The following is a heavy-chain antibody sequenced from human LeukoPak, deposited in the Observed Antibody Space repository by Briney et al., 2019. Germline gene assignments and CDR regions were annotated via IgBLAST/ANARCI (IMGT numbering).Heavy chain of an antibody. CDR2: ISWNSGSI. Sequence: GRSLRLSCAASGFTFDDYAMHWVRQAPGKGLEWVSGISWNSGSIGYADSVKGRFTISRDNAKNSLYLQMNSLRAEDTALYYCAKGVSGSYYYYYYMDVWGKGTTVTISS. V-gene: IGHV3-9*01. D-gene: IGHD1-26*01. CDR3: AKGVSGSYYYYYYMDV. J-gene: IGHJ6*03. CDR1: GFTFDDYA.